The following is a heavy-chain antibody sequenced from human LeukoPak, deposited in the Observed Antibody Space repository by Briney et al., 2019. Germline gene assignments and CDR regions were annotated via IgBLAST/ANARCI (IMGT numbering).Heavy chain of an antibody. D-gene: IGHD2-2*02. Sequence: GGSLRLSCAASGFIFDSYSMNWVRQAPGKGLEWVSYISSGGSMINYADSVRGRFAISRDNANNSLYLQMNSLRADDTAVYYCARDIAPSAIPDAFDFWGLGAMVTVS. CDR3: ARDIAPSAIPDAFDF. CDR2: ISSGGSMI. CDR1: GFIFDSYS. V-gene: IGHV3-48*01. J-gene: IGHJ3*01.